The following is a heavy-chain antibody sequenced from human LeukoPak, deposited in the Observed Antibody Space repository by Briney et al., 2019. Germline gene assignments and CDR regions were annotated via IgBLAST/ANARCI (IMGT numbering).Heavy chain of an antibody. Sequence: SETLSLTCAVYGGSFRGYYWSWIRQPPGKGLEWIGQINHSGSTNYNPSLKSRVTISVDTSKNQFSLKMSSVTAADTAVFYCARGGGFYSNMDVWDRGTTVTVSS. J-gene: IGHJ6*03. D-gene: IGHD3-16*01. CDR1: GGSFRGYY. CDR2: INHSGST. V-gene: IGHV4-34*01. CDR3: ARGGGFYSNMDV.